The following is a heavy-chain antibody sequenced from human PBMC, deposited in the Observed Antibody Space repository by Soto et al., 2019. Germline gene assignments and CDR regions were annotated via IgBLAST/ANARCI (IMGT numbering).Heavy chain of an antibody. D-gene: IGHD3-22*01. CDR1: GYTFTSYG. Sequence: ASVKVSCKASGYTFTSYGISWVRQAPGQGLEWMGWISAYNGNTNYAQKLQGRVTMTTDTSTSTAYMELRSLRSDDTAVYYCASGYYDSSGYYPEKNAFDSWGQGTMVTVSS. CDR3: ASGYYDSSGYYPEKNAFDS. CDR2: ISAYNGNT. J-gene: IGHJ3*02. V-gene: IGHV1-18*01.